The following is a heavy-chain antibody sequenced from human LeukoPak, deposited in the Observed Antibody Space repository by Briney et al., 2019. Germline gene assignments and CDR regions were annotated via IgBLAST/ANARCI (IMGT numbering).Heavy chain of an antibody. CDR1: GYSFIYYG. CDR2: ISGYNGNT. J-gene: IGHJ4*02. CDR3: ASMSGYYPSYYFDY. Sequence: ASVTVSCKASGYSFIYYGIAWVRQAPGQGLEWMGWISGYNGNTNYAQKLQGRVTLTTDTSTSTAYMEVRSLRSDDTAVYYCASMSGYYPSYYFDYWGQGTLVTVSS. D-gene: IGHD3-3*01. V-gene: IGHV1-18*01.